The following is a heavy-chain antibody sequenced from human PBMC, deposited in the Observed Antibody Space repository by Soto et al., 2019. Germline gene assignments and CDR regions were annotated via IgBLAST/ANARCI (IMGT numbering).Heavy chain of an antibody. CDR1: GGSISSYY. D-gene: IGHD6-13*01. Sequence: QVQLQESGPGLVKPSETLSLTCTVSGGSISSYYWSWIRQPPGKGLEWIGYIYYSGSTNYNPSLKSRVTISVDTSKNQFSLKLSSVTAADTAVYYCARVKQQLVPYYFDYWGQGTPVTVSS. J-gene: IGHJ4*02. CDR2: IYYSGST. V-gene: IGHV4-59*01. CDR3: ARVKQQLVPYYFDY.